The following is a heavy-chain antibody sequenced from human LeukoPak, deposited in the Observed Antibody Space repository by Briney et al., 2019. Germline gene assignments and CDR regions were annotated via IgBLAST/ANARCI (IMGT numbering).Heavy chain of an antibody. J-gene: IGHJ4*02. Sequence: GSLRLSCAVSGFPFSRFYMSWIRQPPGKGLEWIGYIYYSGSTNYNPSLKSRVTISVDTSKNQFSLKLSSVTAADTAVYYCARGSPMRDWGQGTLVTVSS. V-gene: IGHV4-59*01. CDR2: IYYSGST. CDR3: ARGSPMRD. D-gene: IGHD3-22*01. CDR1: GFPFSRFY.